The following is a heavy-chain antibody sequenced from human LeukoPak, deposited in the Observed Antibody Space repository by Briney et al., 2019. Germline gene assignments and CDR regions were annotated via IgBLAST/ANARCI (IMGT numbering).Heavy chain of an antibody. V-gene: IGHV3-23*01. CDR3: ATVPIGYCSSTSCYADY. CDR1: GFTFSSYA. Sequence: GGSLRLSCAASGFTFSSYAMSWVRQAPGKGLEWVSAISGSGGSTYYADSVKGRFTISRDNSKNTLYLQMNSLRAEDTAVYYCATVPIGYCSSTSCYADYWGQGTLVTVSS. J-gene: IGHJ4*02. D-gene: IGHD2-2*01. CDR2: ISGSGGST.